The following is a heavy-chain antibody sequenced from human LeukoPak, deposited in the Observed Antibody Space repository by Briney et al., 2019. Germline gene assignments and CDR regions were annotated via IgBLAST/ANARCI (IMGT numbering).Heavy chain of an antibody. J-gene: IGHJ5*02. V-gene: IGHV3-74*03. CDR1: GFTFNSYW. Sequence: GGSLRLSCAASGFTFNSYWMYWVRQAPGRGLVRVSSIKTDGSSTMYADSVQGRFTISRDNAKNTLYLQMNSLRAEDTAVYYCAKERAGYTNWFDPWGQGTLVTVSS. D-gene: IGHD3-9*01. CDR2: IKTDGSST. CDR3: AKERAGYTNWFDP.